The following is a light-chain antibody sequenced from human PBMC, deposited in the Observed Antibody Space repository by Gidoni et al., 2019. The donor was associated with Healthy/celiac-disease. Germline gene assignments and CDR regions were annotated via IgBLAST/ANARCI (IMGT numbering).Light chain of an antibody. CDR3: QQYYSTPLFT. J-gene: IGKJ3*01. CDR1: QSVLYSSNNKNY. CDR2: WAS. Sequence: DIVMTKSPDSLAVSLGERATINCKSSQSVLYSSNNKNYLAWYQQKPGQPPKLLIYWASTRESGVPDRFSGSGSGTDFTLTISSLQAEDVAVYYCQQYYSTPLFTFXPXTKVDIK. V-gene: IGKV4-1*01.